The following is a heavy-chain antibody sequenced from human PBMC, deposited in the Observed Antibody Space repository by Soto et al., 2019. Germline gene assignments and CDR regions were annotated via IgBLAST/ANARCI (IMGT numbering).Heavy chain of an antibody. J-gene: IGHJ6*03. CDR3: ARRFEMVTVTTPFSYYYYMDV. CDR1: GGSISSYY. Sequence: SETLSLTCTVSGGSISSYYWSWIRQPPGKGLEWFGYIYYSGSTNYNPSLKSRVTISVDTSKNQFSLKLSSVTAADTAVYYCARRFEMVTVTTPFSYYYYMDVWGKGTTVTVSS. V-gene: IGHV4-59*08. D-gene: IGHD4-17*01. CDR2: IYYSGST.